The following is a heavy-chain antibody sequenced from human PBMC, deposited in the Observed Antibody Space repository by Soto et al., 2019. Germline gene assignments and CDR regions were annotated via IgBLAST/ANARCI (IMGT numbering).Heavy chain of an antibody. Sequence: QVQLVQSGAEVKKPGASVKVSCKASGYTFTSYGITWVRQAPGQGLEWMGWISADNGNTNYAEKLQGRVTMTTDTSPSIDYMERRSLRSDDTAVYYWARDAHTIAAQDAYWGQGTLVTVSS. D-gene: IGHD6-13*01. CDR3: ARDAHTIAAQDAY. CDR2: ISADNGNT. CDR1: GYTFTSYG. J-gene: IGHJ4*02. V-gene: IGHV1-18*01.